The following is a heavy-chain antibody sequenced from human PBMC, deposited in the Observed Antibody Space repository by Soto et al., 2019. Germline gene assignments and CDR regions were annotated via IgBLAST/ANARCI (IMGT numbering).Heavy chain of an antibody. CDR3: ARGPGYCTNGVCPIFDF. D-gene: IGHD2-8*01. Sequence: SETLSLGCPVYGHFVTNYFWSWMRQPPGKGLEWIGHMYHGGRTNYGPSIKRRVTMSLDSSKKQFSLNLMSVTAAEAAVYCCARGPGYCTNGVCPIFDFWGQGVLVTVSS. CDR1: GHFVTNYF. CDR2: MYHGGRT. J-gene: IGHJ4*02. V-gene: IGHV4-59*02.